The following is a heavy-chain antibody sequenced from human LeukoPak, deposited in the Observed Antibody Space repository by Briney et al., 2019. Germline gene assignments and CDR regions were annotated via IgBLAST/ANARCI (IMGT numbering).Heavy chain of an antibody. CDR3: ARDGVVIDFDAFDI. D-gene: IGHD3-3*01. J-gene: IGHJ3*02. CDR1: GFTFSSYG. Sequence: GGSLRLSCAASGFTFSSYGMHWVRQAPGKGLEWVAFIRYDGSNKYYADSVKGRFTISRDNSKNTLYLQMNSLRAEDTAVYYCARDGVVIDFDAFDIWGRGTMVTVSS. V-gene: IGHV3-30*02. CDR2: IRYDGSNK.